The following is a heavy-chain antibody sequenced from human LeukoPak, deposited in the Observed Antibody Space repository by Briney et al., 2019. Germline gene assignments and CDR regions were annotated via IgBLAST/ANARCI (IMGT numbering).Heavy chain of an antibody. V-gene: IGHV3-21*01. J-gene: IGHJ4*02. Sequence: GGSLRLSCAASGFTFSTYNMNWVRQAPGKGLEWVSSITSSSSYTFYADSVKGRFTISRDNARNSVYLQMNSLRAEDTAVYYCARGNDFWSGYGDYWGQGTQITVSS. D-gene: IGHD3-3*01. CDR2: ITSSSSYT. CDR1: GFTFSTYN. CDR3: ARGNDFWSGYGDY.